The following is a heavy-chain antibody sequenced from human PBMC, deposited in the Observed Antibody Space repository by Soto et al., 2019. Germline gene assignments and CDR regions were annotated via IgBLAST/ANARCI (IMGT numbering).Heavy chain of an antibody. Sequence: GGSLRLSCAASGFTFSSYAMHWVRQAPGKGLEWVAVISYDGSNKYYADSVKGRFTISRDNSKNTLYLQMNSLRAEDTAVYYCAREEYSSSSGAYYYYYGMDVWGQGTTVTVSS. V-gene: IGHV3-30-3*01. J-gene: IGHJ6*02. CDR1: GFTFSSYA. D-gene: IGHD6-6*01. CDR3: AREEYSSSSGAYYYYYGMDV. CDR2: ISYDGSNK.